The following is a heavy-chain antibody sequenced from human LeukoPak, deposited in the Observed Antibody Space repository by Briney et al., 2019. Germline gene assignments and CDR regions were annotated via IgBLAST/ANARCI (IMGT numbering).Heavy chain of an antibody. J-gene: IGHJ4*02. D-gene: IGHD2-2*01. V-gene: IGHV1-18*01. CDR1: GYTFTSYG. CDR2: ISAYNGNT. Sequence: ASVKVSCKASGYTFTSYGISWVRQAPGQGLEWMGWISAYNGNTNYAQNLQGRVTMTTDTSTSTAYMELRSLRSDDTAVYYCARHLDCTTTSCSLDYWGQGTLVTVSS. CDR3: ARHLDCTTTSCSLDY.